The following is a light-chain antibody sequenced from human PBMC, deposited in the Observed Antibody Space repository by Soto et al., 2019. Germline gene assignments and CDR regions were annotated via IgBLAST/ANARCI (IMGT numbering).Light chain of an antibody. Sequence: MQMTQSPSSLSDNDGDRVTITCRASQGIRNDLGWYQQKAGQAPKLLIYAASNLQSGVPSRFSGRGSGTDFTLTVESLQPEDFATYYCQQGYSNPWTFGQGTK. J-gene: IGKJ1*01. CDR3: QQGYSNPWT. CDR1: QGIRND. CDR2: AAS. V-gene: IGKV1-6*01.